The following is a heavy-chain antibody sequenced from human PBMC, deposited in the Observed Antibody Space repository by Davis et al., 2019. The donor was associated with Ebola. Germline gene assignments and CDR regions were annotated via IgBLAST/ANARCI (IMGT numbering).Heavy chain of an antibody. CDR2: INHSGST. Sequence: PSETLSLTCAVYGGSFSGYYWSWIRQPPGKGLEWIGEINHSGSTNYNPSLKRRVTISVDTSKNQFSLKLSSVTAADTAVYYCARGRASYYGSGSYWYWGQGTLVTVSS. V-gene: IGHV4-34*01. CDR3: ARGRASYYGSGSYWY. CDR1: GGSFSGYY. D-gene: IGHD3-10*01. J-gene: IGHJ4*02.